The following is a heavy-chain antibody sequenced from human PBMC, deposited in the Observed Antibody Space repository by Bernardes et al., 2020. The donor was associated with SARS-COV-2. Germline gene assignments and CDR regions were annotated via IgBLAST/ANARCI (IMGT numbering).Heavy chain of an antibody. D-gene: IGHD4-4*01. Sequence: GGSLRLSCAASGFTFSSYAMSWVRQAPGKGLEWVSGIRDSGSKTYYANSVKGRFTISRDNSKNTLYLQMNSLRAEDTAVYYCARDLQFYGMDVWGQGTTVTVSS. J-gene: IGHJ6*02. V-gene: IGHV3-23*01. CDR2: IRDSGSKT. CDR3: ARDLQFYGMDV. CDR1: GFTFSSYA.